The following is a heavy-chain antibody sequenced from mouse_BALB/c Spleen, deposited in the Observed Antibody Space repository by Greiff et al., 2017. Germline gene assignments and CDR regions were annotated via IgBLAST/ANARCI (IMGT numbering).Heavy chain of an antibody. D-gene: IGHD2-14*01. V-gene: IGHV1S29*02. CDR3: AIYYRYEGYFDY. CDR2: IYPYNGGT. CDR1: GYTFTDYN. J-gene: IGHJ2*01. Sequence: EVMLVESGPELVKPGASVKISCKASGYTFTDYNMHWVKQSHGKSLEWIGYIYPYNGGTGYNQKFKSKATLTVDNSSSTAYMELRSLTSEDSAVYYCAIYYRYEGYFDYWGQGTTLTVSS.